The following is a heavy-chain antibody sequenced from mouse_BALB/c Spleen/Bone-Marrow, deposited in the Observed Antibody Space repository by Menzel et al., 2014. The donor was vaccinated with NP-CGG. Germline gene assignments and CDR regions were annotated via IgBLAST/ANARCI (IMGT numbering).Heavy chain of an antibody. V-gene: IGHV14-3*02. CDR2: IDPANGNT. Sequence: VQLQQSGAELVKPGASVKLSCTASGFNIKDTYMHWVKQRPEQGLEWIGRIDPANGNTKYDPKFQGKATITVDTSSATAYLQLSSLTSEDTDVYYCARNYGSSLDYWGQGTTLTVSS. CDR1: GFNIKDTY. J-gene: IGHJ2*01. D-gene: IGHD1-1*01. CDR3: ARNYGSSLDY.